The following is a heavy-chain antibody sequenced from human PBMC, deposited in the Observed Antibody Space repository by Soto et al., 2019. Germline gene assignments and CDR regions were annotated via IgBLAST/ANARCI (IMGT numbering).Heavy chain of an antibody. J-gene: IGHJ4*02. CDR1: GYTFTGYY. CDR3: ARDHYDFWSGSHVPYFDY. D-gene: IGHD3-3*01. V-gene: IGHV1-2*04. CDR2: INPNSGGT. Sequence: ASVKVSCKASGYTFTGYYMHWVRNAPGQGLEWMGWINPNSGGTNYAQKFQGWVTMTRDTSISTAYMELSRLRSDDTAVYYCARDHYDFWSGSHVPYFDYWGQGTLVTVSS.